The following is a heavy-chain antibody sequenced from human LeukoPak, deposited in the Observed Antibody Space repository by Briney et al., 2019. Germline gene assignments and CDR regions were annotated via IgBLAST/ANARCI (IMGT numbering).Heavy chain of an antibody. J-gene: IGHJ6*02. CDR2: IYSGGST. D-gene: IGHD6-13*01. CDR1: GFTVSNNY. Sequence: GGSLRLSCAASGFTVSNNYMSWVRQAPGKGLEWVSVIYSGGSTYYADSVKGRFTISRDNSKNTLYLQMNSLRAEDTAVYYCARDLAYSSSWYGHYYYGMDVWGQGTTVIVSS. CDR3: ARDLAYSSSWYGHYYYGMDV. V-gene: IGHV3-53*01.